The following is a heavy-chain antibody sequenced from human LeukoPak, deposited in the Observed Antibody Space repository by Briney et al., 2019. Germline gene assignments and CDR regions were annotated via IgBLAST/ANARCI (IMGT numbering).Heavy chain of an antibody. V-gene: IGHV4-39*01. J-gene: IGHJ4*02. CDR3: ARVQWLVKRVQFDC. CDR1: GGSISSSSYF. CDR2: ISYSGHT. Sequence: SETLSLTCTVSGGSISSSSYFWGWIRQPPGKGLEWIGSISYSGHTYYNPSLQSRVTISLDTSKNQFSLNLSSVTAADTAVFYCARVQWLVKRVQFDCWGQGTLVTLSS. D-gene: IGHD6-19*01.